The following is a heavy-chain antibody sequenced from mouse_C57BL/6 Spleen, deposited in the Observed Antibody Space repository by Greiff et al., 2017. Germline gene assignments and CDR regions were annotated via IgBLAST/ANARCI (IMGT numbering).Heavy chain of an antibody. Sequence: QVQLQQPGAELVMPGASVKLSCKASGYTFTSYWMHWVKQRPGQGLEWIGEIDPSDSYTNYNQKFKGKSTLTVDKSASTAYMQLSRLTSEDSAVYNCARSVTTVGPHFDDWGQGTTLTVSS. CDR1: GYTFTSYW. J-gene: IGHJ2*01. V-gene: IGHV1-69*01. CDR3: ARSVTTVGPHFDD. D-gene: IGHD1-1*01. CDR2: IDPSDSYT.